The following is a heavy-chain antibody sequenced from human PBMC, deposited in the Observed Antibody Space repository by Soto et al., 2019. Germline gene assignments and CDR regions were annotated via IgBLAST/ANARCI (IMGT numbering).Heavy chain of an antibody. D-gene: IGHD6-13*01. Sequence: SVKVSCKASGGTFSSYAISWVRQAPGQGLEWMGGIIPIFGTANYAQKFQGRVTITADESTSTAYMERSSLRSEDTAVYYCARGTAAAGTGGSYCYYYGMDGWG. CDR1: GGTFSSYA. V-gene: IGHV1-69*13. CDR2: IIPIFGTA. CDR3: ARGTAAAGTGGSYCYYYGMDG. J-gene: IGHJ6*02.